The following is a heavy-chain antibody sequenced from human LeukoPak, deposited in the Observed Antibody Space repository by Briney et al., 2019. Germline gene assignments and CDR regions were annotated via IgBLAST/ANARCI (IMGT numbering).Heavy chain of an antibody. D-gene: IGHD6-19*01. CDR2: IRSKPYGGTT. J-gene: IGHJ4*02. V-gene: IGHV3-49*03. CDR3: TRDQWLVGGHYFDY. Sequence: GGSLRLSCTASGFTFGDYAVSWFRQVPGKRLEWVGFIRSKPYGGTTEYAASVKGRFTISRDDSKSIAYLQMNSLKTEDTAVYYCTRDQWLVGGHYFDYWGQGTLVTVSS. CDR1: GFTFGDYA.